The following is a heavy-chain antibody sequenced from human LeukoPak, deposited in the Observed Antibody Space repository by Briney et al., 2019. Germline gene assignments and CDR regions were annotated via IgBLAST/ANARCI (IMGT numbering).Heavy chain of an antibody. Sequence: ASVTVSFKTSGYTFTGYYMHWVRQAPGQGLEWMGWINPNSGGTNYAQKSQGRVTMTRDTSISTAYMELSRLRSDDTAVYYCARAFSSDYHDFDYWGQGTLVTVSS. CDR3: ARAFSSDYHDFDY. CDR2: INPNSGGT. CDR1: GYTFTGYY. J-gene: IGHJ4*02. V-gene: IGHV1-2*02. D-gene: IGHD3-10*01.